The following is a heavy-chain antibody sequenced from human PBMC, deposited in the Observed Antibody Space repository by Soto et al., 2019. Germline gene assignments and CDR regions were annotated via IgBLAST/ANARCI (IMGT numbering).Heavy chain of an antibody. D-gene: IGHD3-9*01. CDR3: VSGTSFYDVLTGYYVDRWFDP. V-gene: IGHV4-39*01. J-gene: IGHJ5*02. Sequence: SETLSLTCSVSGDSTTSDAYYWGWIRQPPGKGLERLGSIYYSGYTYYNPSLKSRVTISVDRSRNQFSLNLRSVTAAYTAVYYCVSGTSFYDVLTGYYVDRWFDPWGQGTLVTVSS. CDR2: IYYSGYT. CDR1: GDSTTSDAYY.